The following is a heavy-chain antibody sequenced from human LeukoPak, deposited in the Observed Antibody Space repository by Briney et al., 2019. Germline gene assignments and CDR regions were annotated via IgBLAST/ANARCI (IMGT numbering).Heavy chain of an antibody. CDR2: INPNSGGT. J-gene: IGHJ6*03. CDR1: GYTFTGYY. Sequence: ASVKVSCKASGYTFTGYYMHWVRQAPGQGLEWMGWINPNSGGTNYAQKFQGRVTMTRDTSISTAYMELSRLRSDDTAVYYCARAGVREYQLLFDYYYMDVWGKGTTVTVSS. CDR3: ARAGVREYQLLFDYYYMDV. D-gene: IGHD2-2*01. V-gene: IGHV1-2*02.